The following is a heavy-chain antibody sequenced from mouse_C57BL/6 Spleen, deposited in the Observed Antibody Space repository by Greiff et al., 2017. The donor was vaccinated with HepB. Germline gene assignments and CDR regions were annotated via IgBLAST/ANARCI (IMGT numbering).Heavy chain of an antibody. V-gene: IGHV1-26*01. J-gene: IGHJ2*01. D-gene: IGHD4-1*01. Sequence: VQLQQSGPELVKPGASVKISCKASGYTFTDYYMNWVKQSHGKSLEWIGDINPNNGGTSYNQKFKGKATLTVDKSSSTAYMELRSLTSEDSAVYYCARSETGLDYWGQGTTLTVSS. CDR2: INPNNGGT. CDR1: GYTFTDYY. CDR3: ARSETGLDY.